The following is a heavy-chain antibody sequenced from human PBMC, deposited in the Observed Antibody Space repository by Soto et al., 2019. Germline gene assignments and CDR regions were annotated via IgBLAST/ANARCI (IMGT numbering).Heavy chain of an antibody. J-gene: IGHJ4*02. D-gene: IGHD4-17*01. CDR3: GGYGDYVC. V-gene: IGHV3-74*01. CDR2: INGDGSST. Sequence: EVQLVESGGGLVQPGGSLRLSCAASGFIFRRYWMHWVRQAPGKGLVWVSRINGDGSSTTYADSVKGRFTISIDNAKNTMYLQMNSLRAEDTAVYYCGGYGDYVCWGQGTLVTVSS. CDR1: GFIFRRYW.